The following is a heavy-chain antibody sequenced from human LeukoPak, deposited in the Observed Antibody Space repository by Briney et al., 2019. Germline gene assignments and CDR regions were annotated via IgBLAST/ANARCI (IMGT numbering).Heavy chain of an antibody. CDR3: ARGPAADKYYYYYYGMDV. Sequence: KPSETLSLTCTVSGGSISSYYWSWIRQPPGKGLEWIGYIYYSGSTNYNPSLKSRVTISVDTSKNQFSLKLSSVTAADTAVYYCARGPAADKYYYYYYGMDVWGQGTTVTVSS. CDR1: GGSISSYY. V-gene: IGHV4-59*08. D-gene: IGHD2-2*01. J-gene: IGHJ6*02. CDR2: IYYSGST.